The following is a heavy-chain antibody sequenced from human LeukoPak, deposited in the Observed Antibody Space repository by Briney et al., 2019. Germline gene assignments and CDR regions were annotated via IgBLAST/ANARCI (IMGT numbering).Heavy chain of an antibody. J-gene: IGHJ6*03. D-gene: IGHD6-13*01. CDR2: ISSSSSYI. CDR1: GFTFSRFS. CDR3: ARACESSSPGFMDV. Sequence: PGGSLRLSCAASGFTFSRFSMNWVRQAPGKGLEWVSSISSSSSYIYYVDSVKGRFTISRDNAKNSLYLQMNSLRAEDTAVYYCARACESSSPGFMDVWGKGTTVTVSS. V-gene: IGHV3-21*01.